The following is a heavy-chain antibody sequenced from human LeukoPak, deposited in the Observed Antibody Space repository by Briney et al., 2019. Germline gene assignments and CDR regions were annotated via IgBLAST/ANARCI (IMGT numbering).Heavy chain of an antibody. J-gene: IGHJ3*02. D-gene: IGHD3-22*01. Sequence: SETLSLTCTVSGVSISSSSYYWGWIRQPPGKGLEWIGSIYYSGSTYYSPSLKSRVTISVDTSKNQFSLKLSSVTAADTAVYYCARLSASGSFEAFDIWGQGTMVTVSS. CDR3: ARLSASGSFEAFDI. CDR2: IYYSGST. CDR1: GVSISSSSYY. V-gene: IGHV4-39*01.